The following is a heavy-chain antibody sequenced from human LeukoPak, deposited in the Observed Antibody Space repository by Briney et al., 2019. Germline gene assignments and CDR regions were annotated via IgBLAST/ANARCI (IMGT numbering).Heavy chain of an antibody. V-gene: IGHV4-4*02. CDR2: IHHSGTT. D-gene: IGHD2-15*01. Sequence: ASETLSLTCAVSGGSISSGWWWSWVRQSPGKGLEWIAEIHHSGTTHYNPSLKSRLSISVDKSKNQFSLKLTSMAAADTAVYYCARNGDYSMDYWGQGTLVTVSS. CDR1: GGSISSGWW. CDR3: ARNGDYSMDY. J-gene: IGHJ4*02.